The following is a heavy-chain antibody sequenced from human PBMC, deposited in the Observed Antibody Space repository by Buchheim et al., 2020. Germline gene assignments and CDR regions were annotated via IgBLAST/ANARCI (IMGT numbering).Heavy chain of an antibody. CDR3: AKGVGATSSYGMDV. J-gene: IGHJ6*02. Sequence: EVQLVESGGGLVQPGGSLRLSCAASGFTFSSYSMNWVRQAPGKGLEWVSYISSSSSTIYYADSVKGRFTISRDNSKNTLYLQMNSLRAEDTAVYYCAKGVGATSSYGMDVWGQGTT. V-gene: IGHV3-48*01. D-gene: IGHD1-26*01. CDR2: ISSSSSTI. CDR1: GFTFSSYS.